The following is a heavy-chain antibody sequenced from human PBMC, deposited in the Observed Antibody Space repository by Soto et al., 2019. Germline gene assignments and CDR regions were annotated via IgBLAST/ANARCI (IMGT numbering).Heavy chain of an antibody. V-gene: IGHV4-38-2*02. Sequence: SETLSLTCTVSGYSISSGSYWGWLRQPPGKGPEWIASIYHGGTTFYNPSLKSRVTVSVDKSNNQFSLKLRSVTAADTAVYYCAKAYVMVVAGSTFDSWGHGTLVTVSS. CDR2: IYHGGTT. CDR1: GYSISSGSY. D-gene: IGHD6-19*01. J-gene: IGHJ4*01. CDR3: AKAYVMVVAGSTFDS.